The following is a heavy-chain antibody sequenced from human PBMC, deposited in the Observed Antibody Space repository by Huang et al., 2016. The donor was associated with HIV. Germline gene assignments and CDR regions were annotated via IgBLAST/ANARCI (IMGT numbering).Heavy chain of an antibody. CDR1: GGSISSSSYY. D-gene: IGHD4-17*01. J-gene: IGHJ6*03. CDR3: ASRTTVTTTSNYHYFYMDV. Sequence: QLQLQESGPGLVKPSETLSLTCTVSGGSISSSSYYWGWIRQSPGKGLEWIGSIYYIWNVYYNPSLKSLVTMSVDRSSNQFSLKMHAVTATDTAVYYCASRTTVTTTSNYHYFYMDVWGKGTTVIVSS. CDR2: IYYIWNV. V-gene: IGHV4-39*01.